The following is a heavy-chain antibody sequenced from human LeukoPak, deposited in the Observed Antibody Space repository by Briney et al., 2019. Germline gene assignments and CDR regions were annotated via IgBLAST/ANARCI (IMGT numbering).Heavy chain of an antibody. D-gene: IGHD2-2*03. V-gene: IGHV3-23*01. CDR1: GFTFTTYS. CDR2: MGGSGTRT. CDR3: AKDSHWILFDD. J-gene: IGHJ4*02. Sequence: GGSLRLSCSPSGFTFTTYSMNWVRQARGKGLEWVSGMGGSGTRTYYADSVKGRFTISRDNSKNTLYLQMNSLRDEDTAVYYCAKDSHWILFDDWGQGTLVTVSS.